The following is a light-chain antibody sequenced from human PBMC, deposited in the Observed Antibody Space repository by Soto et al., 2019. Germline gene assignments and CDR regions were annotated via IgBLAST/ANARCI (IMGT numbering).Light chain of an antibody. V-gene: IGLV2-18*02. CDR3: ASYTSCRVWV. Sequence: QSALTQPPSVSGSPGQSVTISCTGTSSDVGSYNRVSWYQQPPGTAPKLIIYEVTNRPSGVPVRFSGSKSANMASLTISGLRAEDEADYYCASYTSCRVWVFGGGTKLTVL. J-gene: IGLJ3*02. CDR1: SSDVGSYNR. CDR2: EVT.